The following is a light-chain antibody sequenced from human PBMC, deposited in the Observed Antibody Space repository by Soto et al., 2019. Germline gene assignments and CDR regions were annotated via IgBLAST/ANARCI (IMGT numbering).Light chain of an antibody. V-gene: IGLV2-8*01. Sequence: SALTQPHSASGSPGQSVAISCTGTSSDVGGYNYVSWYQQHPGKAPKLMIYDVSERPSGVPDRFSGSKSGNTASLTVSGLQAEDEADYFCSSYAGTHVVFGTGTKVTVL. CDR2: DVS. J-gene: IGLJ1*01. CDR3: SSYAGTHVV. CDR1: SSDVGGYNY.